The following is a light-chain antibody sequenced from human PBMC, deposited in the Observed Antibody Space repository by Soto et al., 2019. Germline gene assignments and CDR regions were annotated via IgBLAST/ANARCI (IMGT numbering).Light chain of an antibody. J-gene: IGKJ5*01. CDR3: QVRTNWSIA. V-gene: IGKV3D-20*02. CDR2: DAS. CDR1: QSVSSNF. Sequence: EIVLTQSPGTLSLSPGERATLSCRASQSVSSNFLAWYQEKPGQAPRLLIYDASNRATGIPARFSGTGSGTDCTLTINNLEPEDVSVHYCQVRTNWSIALGRGTRLEIK.